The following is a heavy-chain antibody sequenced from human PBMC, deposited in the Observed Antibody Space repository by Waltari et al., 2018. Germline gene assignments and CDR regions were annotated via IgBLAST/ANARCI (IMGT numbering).Heavy chain of an antibody. D-gene: IGHD2-21*01. CDR3: ARYGEVPPNYFFDF. J-gene: IGHJ4*01. Sequence: QVQLHQWGAGLLKPSETLSLTCAVSGESFSGYFLSWIRQPPGKGLEWLGAIHYDGSTHYKPSLKSRLSLSVDTTKKHFSLRLTSVTAADTGMYFCARYGEVPPNYFFDFWGQGIRVTVSS. V-gene: IGHV4-34*01. CDR1: GESFSGYF. CDR2: IHYDGST.